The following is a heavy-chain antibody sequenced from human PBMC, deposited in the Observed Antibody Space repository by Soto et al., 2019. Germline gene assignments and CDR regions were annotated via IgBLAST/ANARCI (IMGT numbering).Heavy chain of an antibody. CDR1: GFTFSNAW. Sequence: LRLSCAASGFTFSNAWMSWVRQAPGKGLEWVGRIKSKTDGGTTDYAAPVKGRFTISRDDSKNTLYLQMNSLKTEDTAVYYCTTVYLVVAALTDYWGQGTLVTVSS. J-gene: IGHJ4*02. CDR3: TTVYLVVAALTDY. D-gene: IGHD2-15*01. CDR2: IKSKTDGGTT. V-gene: IGHV3-15*01.